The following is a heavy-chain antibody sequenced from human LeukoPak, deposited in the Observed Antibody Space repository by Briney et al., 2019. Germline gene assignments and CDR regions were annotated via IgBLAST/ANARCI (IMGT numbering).Heavy chain of an antibody. CDR3: AKDAMIVVVQFDY. Sequence: GGSLRLSCAASGFTFDYSAMTWVRQAPEKGLEWVSTINTGDITFYANSVKGRFTISRDNSKNALFLQMNSLRAEDTAIYYCAKDAMIVVVQFDYWGQGTLVTVSS. V-gene: IGHV3-23*01. J-gene: IGHJ4*02. D-gene: IGHD3-22*01. CDR2: INTGDIT. CDR1: GFTFDYSA.